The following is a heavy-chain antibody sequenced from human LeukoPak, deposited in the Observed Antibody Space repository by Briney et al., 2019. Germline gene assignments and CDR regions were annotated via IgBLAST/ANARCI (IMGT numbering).Heavy chain of an antibody. CDR1: GFTFSSYG. V-gene: IGHV3-30*02. J-gene: IGHJ4*02. CDR2: IRYDGSNK. Sequence: GGSLRLSCAASGFTFSSYGMHWVRQAPGKGLEWVAFIRYDGSNKYYADSVRGRFTISRDNSKNTLYLQMNSLRAGDTALYYCAKESLRGHSYGFDNWGQGTLVTVSS. D-gene: IGHD5-18*01. CDR3: AKESLRGHSYGFDN.